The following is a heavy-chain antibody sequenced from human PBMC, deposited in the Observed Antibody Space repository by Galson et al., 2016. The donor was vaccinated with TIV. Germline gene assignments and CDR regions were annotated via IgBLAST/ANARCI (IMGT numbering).Heavy chain of an antibody. CDR3: SSPFPGGDDFWSAYYDAFGV. J-gene: IGHJ3*01. D-gene: IGHD3-3*01. CDR2: VNHSGST. Sequence: LSLTCAVYGGSFNRYYWTWIRPPPGKGLAWIGQVNHSGSTKYNPSLKSRGPILVDTSKNQFSLKLTSVTAADKAVYYCSSPFPGGDDFWSAYYDAFGVWGQGIMVTVSS. V-gene: IGHV4-34*01. CDR1: GGSFNRYY.